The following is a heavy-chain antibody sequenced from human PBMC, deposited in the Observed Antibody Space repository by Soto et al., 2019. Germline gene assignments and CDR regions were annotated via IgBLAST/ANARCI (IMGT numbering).Heavy chain of an antibody. CDR1: GFTFINYA. D-gene: IGHD2-21*01. CDR2: ISGGGDDT. CDR3: ARKVVGSTSRPDYWYFDL. V-gene: IGHV3-23*01. Sequence: EVQLLESGGDSVQPGGSVRLSCAGSGFTFINYAMNWVRQAPGKGLEWVSAISGGGDDTVFADSVRGRFTFSRDNSKNTVTLQMNSLGVDDTAVYYCARKVVGSTSRPDYWYFDLWGRGTLVTVSS. J-gene: IGHJ2*01.